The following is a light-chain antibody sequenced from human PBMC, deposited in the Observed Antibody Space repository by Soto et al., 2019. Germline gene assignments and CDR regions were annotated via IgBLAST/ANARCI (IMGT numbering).Light chain of an antibody. Sequence: IQMTQSPSTLSSSVGDRVIITCRASQSITTWLAWYQHKPGKAPKLLIYDASSLESGVPSRFSGSGSGTECTLTISSLQPDDVPTYYCQQYNSYPLTLSGGTKVDI. CDR3: QQYNSYPLT. V-gene: IGKV1-5*01. J-gene: IGKJ4*01. CDR1: QSITTW. CDR2: DAS.